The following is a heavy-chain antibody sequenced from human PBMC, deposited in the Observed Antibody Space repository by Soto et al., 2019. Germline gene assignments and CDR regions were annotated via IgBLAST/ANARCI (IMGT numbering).Heavy chain of an antibody. V-gene: IGHV2-5*02. Sequence: QITLKESGPTLVKPTQTLTLTCTFSGFSLSTSGVGVGWIRQPPGKALEWLALIYWDDDKRYSPSLKSRLTITKDTSKNQVVLTMTNMDPVDTATYYCAPVGVLGVMGWFDPWGQGTLVTVSS. D-gene: IGHD3-10*01. J-gene: IGHJ5*02. CDR1: GFSLSTSGVG. CDR2: IYWDDDK. CDR3: APVGVLGVMGWFDP.